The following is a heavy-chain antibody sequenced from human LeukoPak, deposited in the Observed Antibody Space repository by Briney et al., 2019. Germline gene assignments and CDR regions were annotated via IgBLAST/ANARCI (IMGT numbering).Heavy chain of an antibody. J-gene: IGHJ4*02. V-gene: IGHV4-30-4*01. CDR2: IYYSGST. D-gene: IGHD5-12*01. CDR3: ARGGVATWSESGF. CDR1: GGSISSGDYY. Sequence: PSETLSLTCVVSGGSISSGDYYWSWIRQPPGKGLEWIGYIYYSGSTSYNPSLKSRLTISIDTSKNQFSLRLSSVTAADTAVYYCARGGVATWSESGFWGQGILVTVSS.